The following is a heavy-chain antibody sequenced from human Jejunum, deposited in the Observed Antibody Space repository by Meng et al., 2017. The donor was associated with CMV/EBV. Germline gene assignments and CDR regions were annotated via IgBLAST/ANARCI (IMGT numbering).Heavy chain of an antibody. Sequence: LSLTCTASGGSISSSIHYWTWIRQPPGKGLEWIGSGSTYYNPSLKSRVTISVDTSKNQFSLMLTSVTAADTAVYYCVDYSSSYGWFDPWGQGTLVTVSS. V-gene: IGHV4-39*01. CDR3: VDYSSSYGWFDP. CDR1: GGSISSSIHY. CDR2: GST. J-gene: IGHJ5*02. D-gene: IGHD6-6*01.